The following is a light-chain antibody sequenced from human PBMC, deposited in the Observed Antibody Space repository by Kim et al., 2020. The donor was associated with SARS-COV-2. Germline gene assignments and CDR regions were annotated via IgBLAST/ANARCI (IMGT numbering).Light chain of an antibody. Sequence: ALGQTVRITCQGDSRRKYDGNWYQQKPGQAPVLVVYGKNNRPSGIPDRFSGSTSGNTASLTITGAQAEDEADYFCNSRYGSGNYLVFGPGTKVSVL. CDR3: NSRYGSGNYLV. V-gene: IGLV3-19*01. J-gene: IGLJ1*01. CDR2: GKN. CDR1: SRRKYD.